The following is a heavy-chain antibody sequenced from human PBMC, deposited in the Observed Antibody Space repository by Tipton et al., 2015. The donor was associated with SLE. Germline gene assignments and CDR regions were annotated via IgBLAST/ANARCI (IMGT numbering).Heavy chain of an antibody. V-gene: IGHV4-39*01. CDR1: GGSISESTYS. J-gene: IGHJ6*02. Sequence: TLSLTCTVSGGSISESTYSWDWIRRAPGKGLEWIGSMYFSGNTYYNPFLRSRVTISVDKSKNQFSLKLTSVTAADTAVYYCARQRLRLLSPLDAWGQGTTVTVS. CDR3: ARQRLRLLSPLDA. CDR2: MYFSGNT. D-gene: IGHD3-10*01.